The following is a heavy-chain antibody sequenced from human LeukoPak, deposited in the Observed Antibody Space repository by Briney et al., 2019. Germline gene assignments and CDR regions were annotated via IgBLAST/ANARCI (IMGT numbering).Heavy chain of an antibody. CDR2: ISTSSNYI. J-gene: IGHJ5*02. V-gene: IGHV3-21*01. CDR3: ARDSSGWYRHQKT. CDR1: GFTFSSYN. Sequence: GGSLRLSCAASGFTFSSYNMNWVRQAPGKGLEWVSSISTSSNYIYYADSVKGRFTISRDNAKNSLYLQMNSLRAEDTAVYYCARDSSGWYRHQKTWGQGTLVTVSS. D-gene: IGHD6-19*01.